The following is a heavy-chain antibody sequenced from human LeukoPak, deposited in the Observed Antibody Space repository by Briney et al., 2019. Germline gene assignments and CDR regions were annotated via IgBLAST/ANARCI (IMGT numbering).Heavy chain of an antibody. D-gene: IGHD3-22*01. Sequence: GGSLRLSCAASGFTFSSYWMHWVRQAPGKGLVWVSGIKSDGSSTSYADSVKGRFTISRDNSKNTLYLQMNSLRAEDTAVYYCARAPTYYYDSSGYSYYFDYWGQGTLVTVSS. V-gene: IGHV3-74*01. CDR1: GFTFSSYW. CDR3: ARAPTYYYDSSGYSYYFDY. J-gene: IGHJ4*02. CDR2: IKSDGSST.